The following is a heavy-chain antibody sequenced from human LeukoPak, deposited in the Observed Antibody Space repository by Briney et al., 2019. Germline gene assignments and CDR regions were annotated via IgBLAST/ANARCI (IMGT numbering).Heavy chain of an antibody. J-gene: IGHJ6*04. CDR2: IDPSDSYT. D-gene: IGHD2-15*01. CDR1: GYSFTSYW. V-gene: IGHV5-10-1*01. Sequence: GESLRISCKGSGYSFTSYWISWVRQMPGKGLEWMGRIDPSDSYTYYSPSFQGHVTISADKSISTAYLQWSSLKASDTAMYYCARHGRVVVVANHGMDVWGKGTTVTVSS. CDR3: ARHGRVVVVANHGMDV.